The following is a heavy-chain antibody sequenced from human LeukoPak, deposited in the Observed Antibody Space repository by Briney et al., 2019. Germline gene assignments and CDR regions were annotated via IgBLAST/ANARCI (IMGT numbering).Heavy chain of an antibody. CDR2: IYYSGST. J-gene: IGHJ4*02. CDR3: ARVTGYMIEDYFDY. Sequence: PSETLSLTCTVSGGSISSYYWSWIRQPPGKGLEWIRYIYYSGSTNYNSSLRSRVTISVDTSKNQFSLKLRSVTAADTAVYYCARVTGYMIEDYFDYWGQGTLVTVSS. D-gene: IGHD3-22*01. V-gene: IGHV4-59*01. CDR1: GGSISSYY.